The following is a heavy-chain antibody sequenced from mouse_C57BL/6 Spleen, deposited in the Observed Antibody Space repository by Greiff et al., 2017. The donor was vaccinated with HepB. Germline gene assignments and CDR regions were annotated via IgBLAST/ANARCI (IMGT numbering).Heavy chain of an antibody. D-gene: IGHD2-5*01. J-gene: IGHJ1*03. CDR1: GYTFTSYW. V-gene: IGHV1-55*01. CDR2: IYPGSGST. CDR3: ARPYSNYDWYFDV. Sequence: QVQLQQSGAELVKPGASVKMSCKASGYTFTSYWITWVKQRPGQGLEWIGDIYPGSGSTNYNEKFKSKATLTVDTSSSTAYMQLSSLTSEDSAVYYCARPYSNYDWYFDVWGTGTTVTVSS.